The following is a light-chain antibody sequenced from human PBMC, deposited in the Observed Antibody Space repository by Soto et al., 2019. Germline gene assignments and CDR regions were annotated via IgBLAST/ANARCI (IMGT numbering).Light chain of an antibody. CDR2: EVT. Sequence: QSVLTQPAFVSGSPGQSITISCTGTSSDVGGYNSVSWYQQHPGKAPKLMIYEVTNRPSGVSNRFSGSKSGNTASLTISGLQAEDEADYYCTSYTSSSTLVFGGGTKLTVL. J-gene: IGLJ2*01. CDR3: TSYTSSSTLV. V-gene: IGLV2-14*01. CDR1: SSDVGGYNS.